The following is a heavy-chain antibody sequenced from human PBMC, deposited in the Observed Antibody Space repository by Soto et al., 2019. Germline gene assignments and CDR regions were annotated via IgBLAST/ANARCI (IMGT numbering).Heavy chain of an antibody. CDR1: GFTFSSYG. V-gene: IGHV3-30*18. Sequence: QVQLVESGGGVVQSGRSLRLSCAASGFTFSSYGMHWVRQAPGKGLEWVAVISYDGSNKYYADSVKGRFTISRDNSKNTLYLQMNSLRAEDTAVYYCAKAGIAAAGTGAFDIWGQGTMVTVSS. J-gene: IGHJ3*02. D-gene: IGHD6-13*01. CDR3: AKAGIAAAGTGAFDI. CDR2: ISYDGSNK.